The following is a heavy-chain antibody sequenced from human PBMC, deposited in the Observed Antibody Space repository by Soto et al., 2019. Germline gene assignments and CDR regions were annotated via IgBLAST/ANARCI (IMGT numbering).Heavy chain of an antibody. CDR2: IYYSGST. J-gene: IGHJ4*02. V-gene: IGHV4-61*01. CDR1: GDSVGSSSYY. Sequence: QVQLQESGPGLVKPSETLSLACTVSGDSVGSSSYYWSWLRQPPGKGLEWIGYIYYSGSTNYNPSLKSRVTISVDTSKNQFSLTLSSVTPADTAVYYCVSAAEMLLIQPKFDYWAQGALVTVSS. CDR3: VSAAEMLLIQPKFDY. D-gene: IGHD5-18*01.